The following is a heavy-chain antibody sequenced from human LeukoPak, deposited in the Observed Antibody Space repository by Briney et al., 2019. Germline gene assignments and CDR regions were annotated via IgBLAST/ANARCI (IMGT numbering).Heavy chain of an antibody. CDR1: GCTFTRYY. J-gene: IGHJ6*02. D-gene: IGHD6-6*01. CDR2: INPSGGST. V-gene: IGHV1-46*01. CDR3: ARDLSSSSDYYYYYGMDV. Sequence: ASVKVSCRASGCTFTRYYMHWVRQAPGQGLEWMGIINPSGGSTSYAQKFQGRVTMTRDTSTSTVYMELSSLRSEDTAVYYCARDLSSSSDYYYYYGMDVWGQATTVTVSS.